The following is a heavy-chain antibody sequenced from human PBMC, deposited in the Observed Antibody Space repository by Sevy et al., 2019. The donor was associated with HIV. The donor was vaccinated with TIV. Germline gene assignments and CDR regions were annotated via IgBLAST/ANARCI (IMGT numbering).Heavy chain of an antibody. J-gene: IGHJ4*02. D-gene: IGHD2-8*01. CDR3: ARDGNGLFDY. CDR1: GFTFSSYN. V-gene: IGHV3-48*01. Sequence: GGSLRLSCAASGFTFSSYNMNWVRQAPGKGLEWVSYISSSSSTIYYADSVKGRFTISRDNAKNSQYLQMNSLRAEDTAVYYCARDGNGLFDYWGQGTLVTVSS. CDR2: ISSSSSTI.